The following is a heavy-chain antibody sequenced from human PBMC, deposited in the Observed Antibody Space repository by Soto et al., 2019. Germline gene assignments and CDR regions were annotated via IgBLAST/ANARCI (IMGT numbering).Heavy chain of an antibody. Sequence: PSDTLSLTCAVSGGSISSSNWWSFVRQPPGKGLEWIGEIYHSGSTNYNPSLKSRVTISVDKSKNQFSLKLSSVTAADTAVYYCARVTNTYYDILTGYKGAYYFDYWGQGTLVTVSS. CDR3: ARVTNTYYDILTGYKGAYYFDY. V-gene: IGHV4-4*02. J-gene: IGHJ4*02. CDR1: GGSISSSNW. D-gene: IGHD3-9*01. CDR2: IYHSGST.